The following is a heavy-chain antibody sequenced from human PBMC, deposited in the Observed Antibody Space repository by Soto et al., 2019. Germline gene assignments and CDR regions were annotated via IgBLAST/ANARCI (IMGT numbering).Heavy chain of an antibody. V-gene: IGHV1-8*01. CDR3: ARGNYDYIWGSPWGGSTDYMDV. CDR2: MNPNSGNT. J-gene: IGHJ6*03. D-gene: IGHD3-16*01. CDR1: GYTFTGYD. Sequence: ASVKVSCKASGYTFTGYDINWVRQATGQGLEWMGRMNPNSGNTGYAQKFQGRVTMTRNTSISTAYMELSSLRSEDTAEYYNARGNYDYIWGSPWGGSTDYMDVWGKGTAVTVSS.